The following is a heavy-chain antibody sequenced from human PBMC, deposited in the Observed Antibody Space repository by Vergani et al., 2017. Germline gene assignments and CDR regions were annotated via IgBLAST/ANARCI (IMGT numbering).Heavy chain of an antibody. CDR1: NGSINSYY. CDR2: IYSNGNT. CDR3: ARGLSSHWYFDL. J-gene: IGHJ2*01. V-gene: IGHV4-59*01. Sequence: QVQMQESGPGLVKPSETLSLTCTVSNGSINSYYWSWIRRPPGKGLEWIGYIYSNGNTNYNPSLKSRVAISVDTSKNQFSLKLSSVTAADTAVYYCARGLSSHWYFDLWGRGTLVTVSS.